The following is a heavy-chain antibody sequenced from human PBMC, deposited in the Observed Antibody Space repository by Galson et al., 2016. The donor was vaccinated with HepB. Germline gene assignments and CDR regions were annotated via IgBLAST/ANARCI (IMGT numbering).Heavy chain of an antibody. CDR3: AKDKEVTYCGGDCREGSFDL. CDR1: DFNLADYT. D-gene: IGHD2-21*02. Sequence: SLRLSCAASDFNLADYTLHWVRQVPGKDLQWVSLISWDGGAKLYADSVKGRFTISRDNSRHSLYLEMTSLTTDDSAFYYCAKDKEVTYCGGDCREGSFDLWGQGTMVTVSS. V-gene: IGHV3-43*01. CDR2: ISWDGGAK. J-gene: IGHJ3*01.